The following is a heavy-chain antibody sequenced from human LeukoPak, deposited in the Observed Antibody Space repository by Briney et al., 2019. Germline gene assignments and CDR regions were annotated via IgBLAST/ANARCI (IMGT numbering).Heavy chain of an antibody. Sequence: SETLSLTCVVYGGSFSGYYWSWIRQPPGKGLEWIGEIDHSGTTNYNPSLKSRVTMSVDTSKNQFSLKLSSVTAADTAVYYCARDFYSSSWYDYYYYMDVWGKGTTVTVSS. CDR2: IDHSGTT. CDR3: ARDFYSSSWYDYYYYMDV. V-gene: IGHV4-34*10. J-gene: IGHJ6*03. D-gene: IGHD6-13*01. CDR1: GGSFSGYY.